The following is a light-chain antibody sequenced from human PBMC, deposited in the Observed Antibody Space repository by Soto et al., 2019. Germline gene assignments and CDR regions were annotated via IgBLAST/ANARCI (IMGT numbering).Light chain of an antibody. Sequence: DVVMTQSPLSLPVTLGQPASISCRASQSLVHSDGNTYLNWFHQRPGQSPSRLIYKVSNRDSVVPDRFSGSGSDTDFTLKISGGEAEDVGVYYCMQGTHWPPYTFGQGTKLEIK. CDR3: MQGTHWPPYT. V-gene: IGKV2-30*02. CDR1: QSLVHSDGNTY. CDR2: KVS. J-gene: IGKJ2*01.